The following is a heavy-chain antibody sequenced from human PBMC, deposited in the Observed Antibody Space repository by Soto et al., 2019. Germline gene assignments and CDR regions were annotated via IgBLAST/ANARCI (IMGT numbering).Heavy chain of an antibody. D-gene: IGHD3-10*02. CDR2: IIPIFGSR. CDR1: RDTFSKYA. CDR3: ARGETYVGV. Sequence: QVQLVQSGAEVKKPGSSVKVSCKASRDTFSKYAFNWVRQAPGQGLEWMGWIIPIFGSRNYAEKFQGRVTITADESTSTAYMELRILRFEDTAVYYCARGETYVGVWGQGTTVTVSS. J-gene: IGHJ6*02. V-gene: IGHV1-69*01.